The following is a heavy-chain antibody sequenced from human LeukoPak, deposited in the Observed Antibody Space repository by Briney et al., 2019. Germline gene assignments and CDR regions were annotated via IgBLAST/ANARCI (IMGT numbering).Heavy chain of an antibody. D-gene: IGHD7-27*01. CDR1: GGSISSYY. CDR2: MYFGGRT. Sequence: SETLSLTCTVSGGSISSYYWTWIRQPPGKGLEWIGYMYFGGRTNYNPSLKSRATISIDTSKKQFSLKLKSVTDADTAVYYCARIPGDRPDDWGQGTLVTVS. V-gene: IGHV4-59*01. CDR3: ARIPGDRPDD. J-gene: IGHJ4*02.